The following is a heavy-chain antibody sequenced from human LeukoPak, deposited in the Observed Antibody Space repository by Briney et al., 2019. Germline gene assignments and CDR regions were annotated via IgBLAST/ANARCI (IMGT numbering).Heavy chain of an antibody. D-gene: IGHD2-8*01. CDR1: GFTFSSYA. CDR2: ISYDGSNK. CDR3: ARRYCTNGVCYSSYYFDY. Sequence: GRSLRLSCAASGFTFSSYAMHWVRQAPCKGLEWVAVISYDGSNKYYADSVKGRFTISRDNSKNTLYLQMNSLRAEDTAVYYCARRYCTNGVCYSSYYFDYWGQGTLVTVSS. J-gene: IGHJ4*02. V-gene: IGHV3-30-3*01.